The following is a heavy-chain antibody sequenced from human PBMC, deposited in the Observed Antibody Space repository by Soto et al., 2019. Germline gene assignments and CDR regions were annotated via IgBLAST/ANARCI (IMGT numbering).Heavy chain of an antibody. CDR3: TTELNDMQAFDI. V-gene: IGHV3-33*01. CDR1: GFTFSTYG. Sequence: QVQLVESGGGVVQPGRSLRLSCVASGFTFSTYGMHWVRQAPGKGLEWVAMTWNDGSNKYYTDSMKDRFTISRDNSKNTLYLQMNSLRDEDSDVYYCTTELNDMQAFDIWGQGTMVTVSS. CDR2: TWNDGSNK. J-gene: IGHJ3*02. D-gene: IGHD1-1*01.